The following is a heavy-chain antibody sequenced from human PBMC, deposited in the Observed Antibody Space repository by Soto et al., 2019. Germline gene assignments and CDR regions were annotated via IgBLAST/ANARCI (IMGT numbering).Heavy chain of an antibody. Sequence: SETLSLTCNVSGGSISNFHLSWVRQPPGKGLEWVGYIYYSGNYYNPSLTSRVSMSLDKSKNQFSLHLKSVTAADTALYFCALGGYNYGRPFDFWGQGARVTVSS. CDR3: ALGGYNYGRPFDF. D-gene: IGHD5-18*01. J-gene: IGHJ4*02. V-gene: IGHV4-59*01. CDR1: GGSISNFH. CDR2: IYYSGN.